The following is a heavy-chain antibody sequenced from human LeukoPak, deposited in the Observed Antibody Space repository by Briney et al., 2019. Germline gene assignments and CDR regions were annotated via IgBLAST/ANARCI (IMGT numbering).Heavy chain of an antibody. V-gene: IGHV1-2*02. CDR2: INPNSGGT. J-gene: IGHJ5*02. CDR3: ARDGNWNYDWFDP. D-gene: IGHD1-7*01. Sequence: ASVKVSCKASGYTFTGYYMHWVRQAPGQGLEWMGWINPNSGGTNYAQKFQGRVTMTRDTSISTAYMELSRLRSDGTAVYYCARDGNWNYDWFDPWGQGTLVTVSS. CDR1: GYTFTGYY.